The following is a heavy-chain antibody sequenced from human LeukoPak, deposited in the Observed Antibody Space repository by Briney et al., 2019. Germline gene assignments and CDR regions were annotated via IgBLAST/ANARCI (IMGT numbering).Heavy chain of an antibody. V-gene: IGHV4-34*01. CDR1: GGSISSYY. CDR3: AREDGETSI. Sequence: PSETLSLTCTVSGGSISSYYWSCIRQPPGKGLEWIGEINHSGSTNYNPSLKSRVTMSVDTSKNQFSLKLSSVTAADTAVYYCAREDGETSIWGQGTMVTVSS. CDR2: INHSGST. J-gene: IGHJ3*02.